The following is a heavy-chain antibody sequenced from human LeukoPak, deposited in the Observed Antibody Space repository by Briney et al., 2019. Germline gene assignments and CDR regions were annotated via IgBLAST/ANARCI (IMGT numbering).Heavy chain of an antibody. Sequence: PGGSLRLSCAASGFTFSSYGMHWVRQAPGKGLEWVAVIWYDGSNKYYADSVKGRFTISRDNSKNTLYLQMNSLRAEDTAVYYCARDRAGGYSYGPDYWGQGTLVTVSS. CDR3: ARDRAGGYSYGPDY. J-gene: IGHJ4*02. CDR1: GFTFSSYG. CDR2: IWYDGSNK. V-gene: IGHV3-33*08. D-gene: IGHD5-18*01.